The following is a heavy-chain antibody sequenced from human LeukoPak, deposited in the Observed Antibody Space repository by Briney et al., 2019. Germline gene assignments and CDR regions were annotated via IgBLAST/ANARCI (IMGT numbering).Heavy chain of an antibody. V-gene: IGHV3-30*04. CDR1: GFTFSTYA. CDR3: PRVPVWGTVTTHLFDY. CDR2: ISYDGTDK. J-gene: IGHJ4*02. D-gene: IGHD4-11*01. Sequence: PGGSLRLSCVASGFTFSTYAMHGVRQAPGKGLEWVALISYDGTDKYYADFVKGRFTISRDNSKNTLYLQIDSLTTEDTAVYYCPRVPVWGTVTTHLFDYCGQGTLVTVSS.